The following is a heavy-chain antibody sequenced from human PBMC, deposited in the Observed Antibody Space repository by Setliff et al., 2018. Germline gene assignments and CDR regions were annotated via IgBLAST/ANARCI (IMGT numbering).Heavy chain of an antibody. CDR3: ARAPSSSSASWFDP. CDR1: GFTFSSYA. Sequence: GSLRLSCAASGFTFSSYAMSWVRQAPGKGLEWVSCISGSSSYIYYADSVKGRFTISRDNAKNSLYLQMNSLRAEDTAVYYCARAPSSSSASWFDPWGQGTLVTVSS. D-gene: IGHD6-6*01. V-gene: IGHV3-21*01. J-gene: IGHJ5*02. CDR2: ISGSSSYI.